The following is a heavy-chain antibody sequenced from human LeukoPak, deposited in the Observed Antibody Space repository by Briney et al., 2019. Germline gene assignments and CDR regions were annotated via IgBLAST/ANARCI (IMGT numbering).Heavy chain of an antibody. CDR2: IIPIFGTA. CDR3: AFTIFGVVIFDY. Sequence: SVKVSYKASGGTFSSYAISWVRQAPGQGLEWMGGIIPIFGTANYAQKFQGRVTITTDESTSTAYMELSSLRSEDTAVYYCAFTIFGVVIFDYWGQGTLVTVSS. V-gene: IGHV1-69*05. J-gene: IGHJ4*02. CDR1: GGTFSSYA. D-gene: IGHD3-3*01.